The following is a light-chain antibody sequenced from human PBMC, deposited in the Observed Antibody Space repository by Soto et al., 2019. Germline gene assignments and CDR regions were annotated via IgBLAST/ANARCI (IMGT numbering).Light chain of an antibody. CDR3: QQYNNWPPT. J-gene: IGKJ5*01. Sequence: EIVMTQSPATLSVSPVERATLSCRASQSVSSNLAWYQQRPGQAPRLLIHSASTRATGIPARFSGSGSGTEFTLTISSLQSEDFAVYYCQQYNNWPPTFGQGTRLEIK. CDR2: SAS. V-gene: IGKV3-15*01. CDR1: QSVSSN.